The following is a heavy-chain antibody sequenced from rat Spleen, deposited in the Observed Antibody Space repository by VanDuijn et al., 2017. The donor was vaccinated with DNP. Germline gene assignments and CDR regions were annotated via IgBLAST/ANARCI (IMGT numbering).Heavy chain of an antibody. V-gene: IGHV5-20*01. CDR3: ASLWTLTY. J-gene: IGHJ3*01. D-gene: IGHD1-3*01. CDR2: ISDDSGTT. CDR1: GFTFSNYD. Sequence: EVQLVESGGGLVQPGRSMKLSCAASGFTFSNYDMAWVRQAPKKGLEWVASISDDSGTTYYRDSVKGRFTISRDNAESSLYLQMDSLRSEDTATYYCASLWTLTYWGQGTLVTVSS.